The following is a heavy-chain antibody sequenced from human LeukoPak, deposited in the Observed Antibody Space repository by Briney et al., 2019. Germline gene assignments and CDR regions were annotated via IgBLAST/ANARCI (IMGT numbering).Heavy chain of an antibody. J-gene: IGHJ3*02. CDR3: ASSSSITMVREYDAFDI. CDR2: IYHSGST. Sequence: SETLSLTCTVSGYSISSGYYWGWIRQPPGKGLEWIGSIYHSGSTYYNPSLKSRVTISVDTSKNQFSLKLSSVTAADTAVYYCASSSSITMVREYDAFDIWGQGTMVTVSS. D-gene: IGHD3-10*01. V-gene: IGHV4-38-2*02. CDR1: GYSISSGYY.